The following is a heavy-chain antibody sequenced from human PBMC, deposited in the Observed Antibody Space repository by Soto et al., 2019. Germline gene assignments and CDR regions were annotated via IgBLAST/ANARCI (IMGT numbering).Heavy chain of an antibody. J-gene: IGHJ4*02. CDR2: VISLFGTA. D-gene: IGHD4-17*01. CDR3: AREVGYGDFSAALLD. Sequence: VQLMQSGAEVKKPGSSVKVSCKASGGTFSSHSINWVRQAPGQGLEWMGGVISLFGTANYAHNFKGRVTITVDQSTSTAYMELNSLRSDDTAVHYCAREVGYGDFSAALLDWGQGTLVTVSS. V-gene: IGHV1-69*01. CDR1: GGTFSSHS.